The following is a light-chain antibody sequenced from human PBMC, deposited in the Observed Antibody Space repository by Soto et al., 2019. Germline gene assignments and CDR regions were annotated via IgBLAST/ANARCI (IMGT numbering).Light chain of an antibody. V-gene: IGLV4-60*02. CDR1: SGHSGYI. J-gene: IGLJ3*02. CDR2: VEGSGSY. Sequence: QSVLTQSASASASLGSSVKITCTRSSGHSGYIIAWHQQQPGQATRHLMNVEGSGSYNKWSGVPDRFSGSSSGAARYITFALLDFEDEDDYCCSNSGSYTRVFGAGTKLTVL. CDR3: SNSGSYTRV.